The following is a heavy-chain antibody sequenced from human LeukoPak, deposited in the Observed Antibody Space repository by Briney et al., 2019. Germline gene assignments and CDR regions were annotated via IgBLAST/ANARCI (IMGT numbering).Heavy chain of an antibody. CDR2: IDHSGGT. Sequence: PPETLSRTCAVYGGSLINYYWSWIRQSPGKGLEWIGDIDHSGGTSYNPALRSRVTMSIDPSRNQFYLKINSVTASDTAVYYCAMVLWQSGRPGPWDQGSLVTVSS. CDR1: GGSLINYY. D-gene: IGHD4/OR15-4a*01. V-gene: IGHV4-34*01. CDR3: AMVLWQSGRPGP. J-gene: IGHJ5*02.